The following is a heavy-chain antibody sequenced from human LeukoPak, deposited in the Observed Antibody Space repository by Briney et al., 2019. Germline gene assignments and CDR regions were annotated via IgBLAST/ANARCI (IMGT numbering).Heavy chain of an antibody. CDR1: GFSVSEYY. Sequence: ADTLSLTCTVSGFSVSEYYWSWLPHSTGKGLEGIVYIYYTETNYNPSLHHRLTISTDTSKNQFSLNLSSVTASDTAVYYLARRKLGNHYWGQGTLVTVSS. CDR2: IYYTET. CDR3: ARRKLGNHY. J-gene: IGHJ4*02. D-gene: IGHD7-27*01. V-gene: IGHV4-59*02.